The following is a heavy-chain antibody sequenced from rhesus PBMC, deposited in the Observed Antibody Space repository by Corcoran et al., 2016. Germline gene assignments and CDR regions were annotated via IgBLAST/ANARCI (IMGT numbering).Heavy chain of an antibody. CDR3: ARGGTNRLN. V-gene: IGHV4-73*01. CDR2: IDGNSAST. D-gene: IGHD6-25*01. Sequence: QVKLQQWGEGLVKPSETLSLTCAVYGVSISGYYWSWIRPPPGKGLEWIGNIDGNSASTNYNPSLKNRVTISKDTSKNQFSLKLTSVTAADTAMYYCARGGTNRLNWGQGVLVTVSS. J-gene: IGHJ4*01. CDR1: GVSISGYY.